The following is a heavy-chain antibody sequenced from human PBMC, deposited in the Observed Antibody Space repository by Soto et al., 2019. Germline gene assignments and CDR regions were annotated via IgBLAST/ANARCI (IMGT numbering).Heavy chain of an antibody. CDR2: IGNDGSNK. Sequence: QVQLVESGGGVVQPGRSLRLSCAASGFTFSSYGMHWVRQAPGKGPEWVAVIGNDGSNKYYADSVKGRFTISRDNSKNTLYMQMHSLRAEDTAVYYCARVRERPAVCDYWGQGTLVTVSS. D-gene: IGHD2-2*01. J-gene: IGHJ4*02. CDR1: GFTFSSYG. V-gene: IGHV3-33*01. CDR3: ARVRERPAVCDY.